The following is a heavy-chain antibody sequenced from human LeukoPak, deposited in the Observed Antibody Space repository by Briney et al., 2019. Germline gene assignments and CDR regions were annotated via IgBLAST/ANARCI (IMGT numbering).Heavy chain of an antibody. CDR2: ISGSGGKT. J-gene: IGHJ4*02. D-gene: IGHD3-16*01. CDR3: AKDLGYDYVWGEGNLYDY. V-gene: IGHV3-23*01. CDR1: GFTFSSYA. Sequence: GGSLRLSCAASGFTFSSYAMSWVRQAPGKGLEWVSVISGSGGKTDYADSVKGRFTISRDNSKNTMYLQMNSLRVEDTAEYYCAKDLGYDYVWGEGNLYDYWGQGILVTVSS.